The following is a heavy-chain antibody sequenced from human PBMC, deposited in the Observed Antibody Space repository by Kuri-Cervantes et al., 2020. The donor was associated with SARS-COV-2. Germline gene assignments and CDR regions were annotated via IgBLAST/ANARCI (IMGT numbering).Heavy chain of an antibody. CDR1: GFTFSSYG. V-gene: IGHV3-30*18. CDR2: ISHDGKNK. Sequence: LSLTCAASGFTFSSYGMHWVRQAPGKGLEWVAVISHDGKNKKCIASGKGRFTISRDNSQNTLYLRMKSLRSEDTAMYYCAKDRVGVQDFWGQGTLVTVPQ. J-gene: IGHJ4*02. CDR3: AKDRVGVQDF. D-gene: IGHD2-21*01.